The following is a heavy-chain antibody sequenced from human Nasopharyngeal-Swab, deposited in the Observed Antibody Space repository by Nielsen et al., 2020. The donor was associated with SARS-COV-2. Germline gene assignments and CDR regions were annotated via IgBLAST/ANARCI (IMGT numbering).Heavy chain of an antibody. D-gene: IGHD2-2*01. CDR1: GGSFSAYY. CDR2: INHSGST. J-gene: IGHJ6*03. CDR3: ARGLSGVVPAPILGLGPYYYFYYMDV. Sequence: TQTLSLTRAVSGGSFSAYYWGWVRQPPGKGLEWIGEINHSGSTNYNPSLKSRVTISVDTSKSQFSLKLTSVTAADTSVYYCARGLSGVVPAPILGLGPYYYFYYMDVWGKGTTVTVSS. V-gene: IGHV4-34*01.